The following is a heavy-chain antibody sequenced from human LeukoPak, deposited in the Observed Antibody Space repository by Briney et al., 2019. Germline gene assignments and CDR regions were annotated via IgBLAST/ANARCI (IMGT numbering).Heavy chain of an antibody. V-gene: IGHV3-30-3*01. CDR3: ARGTGGRVATISYYYYGMDV. CDR1: GFTFSSYA. D-gene: IGHD5-12*01. CDR2: ISYDGSNK. J-gene: IGHJ6*02. Sequence: PGGSLRLSCAASGFTFSSYAMHWVRQAPGKGLGWVALISYDGSNKYYADSVKGRFTISRDNSKNTLYLQMNSLRAEDTAVYYCARGTGGRVATISYYYYGMDVWGQGTTVTVSS.